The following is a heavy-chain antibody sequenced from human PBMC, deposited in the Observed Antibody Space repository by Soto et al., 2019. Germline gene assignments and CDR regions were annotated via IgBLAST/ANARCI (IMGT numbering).Heavy chain of an antibody. D-gene: IGHD7-27*01. V-gene: IGHV1-69*01. CDR2: IIPVFGTT. CDR3: AIEVWGRGGYYLDS. Sequence: QVHVVQSGAEVKKPGSSVKVTCKAFGGTFNSFGINWVRQAPGQGLEWMGVIIPVFGTTKYAQKFRDRVTLVAERSTCTSYMELSSLTSDDTAVYFCAIEVWGRGGYYLDSWGQGTLVTVSS. J-gene: IGHJ4*02. CDR1: GGTFNSFG.